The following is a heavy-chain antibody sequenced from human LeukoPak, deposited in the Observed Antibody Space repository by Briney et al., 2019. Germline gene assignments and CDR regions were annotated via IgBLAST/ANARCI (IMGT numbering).Heavy chain of an antibody. V-gene: IGHV3-30*18. D-gene: IGHD3-10*01. Sequence: GGSLRLSCAASGFTFSSYGMHWGRQAPGKGLEWVAFISDDGSRQHYADSVKGRFTISGDNSKNTLNLQMNSLRAEDTAVYYCVKDRTGTYTLDYWGQGTLVTVSS. CDR2: ISDDGSRQ. CDR1: GFTFSSYG. J-gene: IGHJ4*02. CDR3: VKDRTGTYTLDY.